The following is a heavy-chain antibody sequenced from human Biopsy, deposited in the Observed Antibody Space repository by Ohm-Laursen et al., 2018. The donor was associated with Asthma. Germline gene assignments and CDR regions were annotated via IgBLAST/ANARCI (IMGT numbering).Heavy chain of an antibody. CDR1: RFTYE. CDR3: ARRAYYDFWSGYSRPIPGYYGMDV. CDR2: ISYDGRNK. V-gene: IGHV3-30*03. J-gene: IGHJ6*02. Sequence: SLRLSCAASRFTYEMHWVRQAPGKGLEWVAVISYDGRNKYYGDSVKGRFTISRDNSKNTVYLQMISLRVEDTSVHYCARRAYYDFWSGYSRPIPGYYGMDVWGHGTTVTVSS. D-gene: IGHD3-3*01.